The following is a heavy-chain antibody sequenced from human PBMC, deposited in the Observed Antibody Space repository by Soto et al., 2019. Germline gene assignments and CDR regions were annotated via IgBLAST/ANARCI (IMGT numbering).Heavy chain of an antibody. CDR2: IDPSDSYT. CDR3: ARSGYSSGWDYYYYGMDV. CDR1: GYSFTSYW. D-gene: IGHD6-19*01. V-gene: IGHV5-10-1*01. J-gene: IGHJ6*02. Sequence: GESLKISCKGSGYSFTSYWISWVRQMPGKGLEWMGRIDPSDSYTNYSPSFQGHVTISADKSISTAYLQWSSLKASDTAMYYCARSGYSSGWDYYYYGMDVWGQGTTVTVSS.